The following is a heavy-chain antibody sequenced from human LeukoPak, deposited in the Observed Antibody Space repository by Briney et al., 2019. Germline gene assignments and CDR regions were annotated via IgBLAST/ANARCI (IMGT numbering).Heavy chain of an antibody. J-gene: IGHJ4*02. CDR2: ISSSGSTI. CDR3: ARGATYAYYQDY. CDR1: GGSISSGDYY. D-gene: IGHD1-26*01. Sequence: LSLTCTVSGGSISSGDYYWSWIRQPPGKGLEWVSYISSSGSTIYYADSVKGRFTISRDNAKNSLYLQMNSLRAEDTAVYYCARGATYAYYQDYWGQGTLVTVSS. V-gene: IGHV3-11*01.